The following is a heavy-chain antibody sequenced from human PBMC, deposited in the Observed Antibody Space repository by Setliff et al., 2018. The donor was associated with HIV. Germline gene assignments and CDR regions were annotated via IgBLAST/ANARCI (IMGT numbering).Heavy chain of an antibody. D-gene: IGHD2-8*01. V-gene: IGHV1-2*06. CDR2: INPNSGGT. J-gene: IGHJ3*02. CDR3: ASKVYCTNGVCLDAFDI. CDR1: GYTFTAYY. Sequence: RASVKVSCKASGYTFTAYYMHWVRQAPGQGLEWMGRINPNSGGTNYAQKFQGRVTMTRDTSISTAYMELSRLRSDDTAVYYCASKVYCTNGVCLDAFDIWGQGTMVTVSS.